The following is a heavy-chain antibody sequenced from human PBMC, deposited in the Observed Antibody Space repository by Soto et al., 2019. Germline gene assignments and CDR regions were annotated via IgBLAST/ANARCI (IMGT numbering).Heavy chain of an antibody. Sequence: GACLKISCKGSGYSFAGYWITWVLQKPGKGLEWMGRIDPSDSQTYYSPSFRGHVTISATKSITTVFLQWSSLRASDTAMYYCARQIYDSDTGPNFQYYFDSWGQGTPVTVSS. J-gene: IGHJ4*02. CDR2: IDPSDSQT. CDR1: GYSFAGYW. CDR3: ARQIYDSDTGPNFQYYFDS. D-gene: IGHD3-22*01. V-gene: IGHV5-10-1*01.